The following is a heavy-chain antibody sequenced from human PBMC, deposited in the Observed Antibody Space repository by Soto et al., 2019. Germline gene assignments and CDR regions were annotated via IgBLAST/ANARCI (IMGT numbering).Heavy chain of an antibody. CDR2: ISGSGGST. CDR1: GFTFSSYA. Sequence: GGSLRLSCAASGFTFSSYAMSWVRQAPGKGLEWVSAISGSGGSTYYADSVKGRFPISRDNSKNTLYLQMNSLRAEDPAVYYCAKEPSIVGAMGAFDIWGQGTMVTVSS. D-gene: IGHD1-26*01. J-gene: IGHJ3*02. V-gene: IGHV3-23*01. CDR3: AKEPSIVGAMGAFDI.